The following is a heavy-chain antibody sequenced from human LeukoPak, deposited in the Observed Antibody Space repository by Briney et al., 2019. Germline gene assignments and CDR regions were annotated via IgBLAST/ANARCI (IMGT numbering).Heavy chain of an antibody. Sequence: ASVKVSCKASGYTFTSYGYSWVRQAPGQGLEWMGWISAYNGNTKYAQKFQGRVTMTTVTSTSTAYMELRSLTSDDTAVYYCARAPDYDILTGTAGYYFDYWGRGTLVTVSS. CDR1: GYTFTSYG. V-gene: IGHV1-18*01. D-gene: IGHD3-9*01. J-gene: IGHJ4*02. CDR2: ISAYNGNT. CDR3: ARAPDYDILTGTAGYYFDY.